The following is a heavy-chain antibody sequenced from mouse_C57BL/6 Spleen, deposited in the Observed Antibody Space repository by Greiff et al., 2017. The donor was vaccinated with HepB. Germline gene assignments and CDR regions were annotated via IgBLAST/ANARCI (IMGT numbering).Heavy chain of an antibody. CDR3: AKNPELGRSYAMDY. CDR2: IWRGGST. V-gene: IGHV2-5*01. D-gene: IGHD4-1*01. Sequence: VMLVESGPGLVQPSQSLSITCTVSGFSLTSYGVHWVRQSPGKGLEWLGVIWRGGSTDYNAAFMSRLSITKDNSKSQVFFKMNSLQADDTAIYYCAKNPELGRSYAMDYWGQGTSVTVSS. CDR1: GFSLTSYG. J-gene: IGHJ4*01.